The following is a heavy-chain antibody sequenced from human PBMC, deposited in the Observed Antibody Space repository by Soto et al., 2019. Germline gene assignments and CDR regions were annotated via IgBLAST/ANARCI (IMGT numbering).Heavy chain of an antibody. CDR1: GGSISSGGYY. J-gene: IGHJ5*02. D-gene: IGHD3-22*01. Sequence: QVQLQESGPGLVKPSQTLSLTCTVSGGSISSGGYYWSWIRQHPGKGLEWIGYIYYSGSTYYNPSLXGXVXIXXDTSKNQFSLKLSSVTAADTAVYYCARGGDSSGYYYFWFDPWGQGTLVTVSS. CDR2: IYYSGST. V-gene: IGHV4-31*03. CDR3: ARGGDSSGYYYFWFDP.